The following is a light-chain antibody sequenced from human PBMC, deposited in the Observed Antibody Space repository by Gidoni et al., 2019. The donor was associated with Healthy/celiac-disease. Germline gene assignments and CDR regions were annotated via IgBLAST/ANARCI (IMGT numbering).Light chain of an antibody. CDR1: QDISNY. CDR2: DAS. J-gene: IGKJ4*01. CDR3: QQYDNLPVT. Sequence: DIQRTKSPSSLSASVRDRVTITFQASQDISNYFYWYQQKPGKAPKLLIYDASNLETGAPSRVSGSGSGTDFTFTISSLQPEDIATYYCQQYDNLPVTFGGGTKVEIK. V-gene: IGKV1-33*01.